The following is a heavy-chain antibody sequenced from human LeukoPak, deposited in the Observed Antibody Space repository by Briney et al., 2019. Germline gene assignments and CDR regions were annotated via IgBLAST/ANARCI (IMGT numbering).Heavy chain of an antibody. V-gene: IGHV1-2*02. Sequence: ASVKVSCKASGYTFTGYYMRWVRQAPGQGLEWMGWINPNSGGTNYAQKFQGRVTMTRDTSISTAHMELSRLRSDDTAVYYCARDPSSAVVVAATTPSLFGYWGQGTLVTVSS. J-gene: IGHJ4*02. CDR3: ARDPSSAVVVAATTPSLFGY. CDR1: GYTFTGYY. D-gene: IGHD2-15*01. CDR2: INPNSGGT.